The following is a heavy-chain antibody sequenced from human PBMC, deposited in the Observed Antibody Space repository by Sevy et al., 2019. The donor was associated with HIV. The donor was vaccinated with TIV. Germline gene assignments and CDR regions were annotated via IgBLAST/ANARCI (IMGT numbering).Heavy chain of an antibody. CDR1: GFTFSNYV. V-gene: IGHV3-30-3*01. CDR3: AREGSASGSPYFDY. D-gene: IGHD1-26*01. Sequence: GGSLRLSCAASGFTFSNYVIHWVRQAPGKGLEWMAVISYDGSNKYYADSVKGRFTISRDNSKNTLYLQMNSPRAEDTAVYYCAREGSASGSPYFDYWGQGTLVTVSS. CDR2: ISYDGSNK. J-gene: IGHJ4*02.